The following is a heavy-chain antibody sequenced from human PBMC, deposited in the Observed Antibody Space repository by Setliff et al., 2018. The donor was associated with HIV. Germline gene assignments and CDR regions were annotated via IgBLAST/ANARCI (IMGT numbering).Heavy chain of an antibody. Sequence: SETLSLTCAVSGYSISSGHYRGWIRQPPGKGLEWIGSIYHSGTTSDNPSLKSRVTISVDTSTNQLSLKLSSVTAADTAVDYCARHGAYEAYYDYMDVWGKGTTVTVSS. V-gene: IGHV4-38-2*01. CDR2: IYHSGTT. J-gene: IGHJ6*03. CDR3: ARHGAYEAYYDYMDV. CDR1: GYSISSGHY. D-gene: IGHD5-12*01.